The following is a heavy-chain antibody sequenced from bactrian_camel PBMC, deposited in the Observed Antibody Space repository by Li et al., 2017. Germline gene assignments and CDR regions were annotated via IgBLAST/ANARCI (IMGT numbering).Heavy chain of an antibody. V-gene: IGHV3S6*01. J-gene: IGHJ4*01. D-gene: IGHD3*01. Sequence: HVQLVESGGGSVQAGGSLRLSCAASGYTYSTYCMAWFRLAPGKTREGVATIDTYGTQRYADSVKGRFTISKDNAKNTLYLLMNSLKPDDTAMYMCAAAPGDGAAVPSPCMSSTSGARGP. CDR2: IDTYGTQ. CDR3: AAAPGDGAAVPSPCMSST. CDR1: GYTYSTYC.